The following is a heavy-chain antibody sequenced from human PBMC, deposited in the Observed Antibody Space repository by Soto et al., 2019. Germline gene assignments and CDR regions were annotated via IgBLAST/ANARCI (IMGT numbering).Heavy chain of an antibody. CDR1: GFTFSSYA. CDR3: ARDLRYGDYAWFTSLTDY. V-gene: IGHV3-30-3*01. J-gene: IGHJ4*02. CDR2: ISYDGSNK. Sequence: LRLSCAASGFTFSSYAMHWVRQAPGKGLEWVAVISYDGSNKYYADSVKGRFTISRDNSKNTLYLQMNSLRAEDTAVYYCARDLRYGDYAWFTSLTDYWGQGTLVTVSS. D-gene: IGHD4-17*01.